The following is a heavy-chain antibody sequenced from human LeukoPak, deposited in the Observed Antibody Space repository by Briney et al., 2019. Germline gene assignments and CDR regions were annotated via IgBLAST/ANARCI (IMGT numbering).Heavy chain of an antibody. CDR3: ELWVEAAAFDI. V-gene: IGHV3-23*01. CDR2: IFSGGAP. J-gene: IGHJ3*02. Sequence: GGSLRLSCAASGFTFSSYAMSWVRQAPGKGLEWVSAIFSGGAPFYADSVKGRFTISRDNSKNILYLQMNSLRVEDTAVYYCELWVEAAAFDIWGQGTMVTVSS. D-gene: IGHD2-15*01. CDR1: GFTFSSYA.